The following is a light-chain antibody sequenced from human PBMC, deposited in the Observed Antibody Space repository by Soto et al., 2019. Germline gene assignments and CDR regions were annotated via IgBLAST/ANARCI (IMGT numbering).Light chain of an antibody. J-gene: IGKJ1*01. CDR1: QSVSSS. V-gene: IGKV3-11*01. Sequence: EIVLTQSPATLSLSPGERATLSCRASQSVSSSLAWYQQKPGQAPRLLIYDASNRATGIPARFSGSGSGTDFTITISSLEPEDFAVYYCQQRYSWWTFGQGTKVEIK. CDR2: DAS. CDR3: QQRYSWWT.